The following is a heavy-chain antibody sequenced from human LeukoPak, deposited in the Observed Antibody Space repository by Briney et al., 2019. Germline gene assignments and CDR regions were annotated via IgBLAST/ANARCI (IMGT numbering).Heavy chain of an antibody. CDR2: TYNRSRWYN. CDR3: VIVSGYYDI. J-gene: IGHJ4*02. D-gene: IGHD5/OR15-5a*01. Sequence: SQTLSLTCAISGRRYSSRSAAWNWIRQSPSRGLEWLGRTYNRSRWYNDYAASVKGRITINPDTPKNQFSLLLNSVTPEDTAVYYCVIVSGYYDIWGQGTLVTVSS. CDR1: GRRYSSRSAA. V-gene: IGHV6-1*01.